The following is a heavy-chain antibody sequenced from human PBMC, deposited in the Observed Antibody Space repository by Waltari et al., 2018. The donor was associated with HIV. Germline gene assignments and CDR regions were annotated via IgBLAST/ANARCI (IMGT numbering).Heavy chain of an antibody. Sequence: QVQLRESGPGLVKPSETLSLTCTVSGGSISTYYWTWIRQPPGTGLEWIGYIYNSRSTDYNPSLKSRATISVDTSKNQFSLKLSAVTTADTAVYYCARGIDAQRVAAPCLDIWGQGTMVTVSS. V-gene: IGHV4-59*01. CDR1: GGSISTYY. CDR2: IYNSRST. J-gene: IGHJ3*02. CDR3: ARGIDAQRVAAPCLDI. D-gene: IGHD6-25*01.